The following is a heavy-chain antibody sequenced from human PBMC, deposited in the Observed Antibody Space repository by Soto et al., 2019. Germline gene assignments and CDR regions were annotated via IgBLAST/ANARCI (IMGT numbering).Heavy chain of an antibody. V-gene: IGHV1-18*01. CDR2: ISAHNGNT. CDR1: GYTFPSYG. J-gene: IGHJ4*02. Sequence: QVHLVQSGAEVKKPGASVKVSCKASGYTFPSYGITWVRQAPGQGLEWMGWISAHNGNTDYAQTIQGRVIVTRDTSTSTAYMELRSLISDDAALYYCARGRYGDYGGQGALVTVSS. CDR3: ARGRYGDY. D-gene: IGHD1-1*01.